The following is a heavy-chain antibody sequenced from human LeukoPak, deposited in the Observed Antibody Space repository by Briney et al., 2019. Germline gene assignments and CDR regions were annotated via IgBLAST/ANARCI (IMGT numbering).Heavy chain of an antibody. CDR1: GFTSSSYA. CDR3: AKSKVGGRAYYFDY. D-gene: IGHD1-26*01. J-gene: IGHJ4*02. CDR2: ISGSGGST. Sequence: GGSLRLSCAASGFTSSSYAMSWVRQAPGKGLEWVSAISGSGGSTYYADSVKGRFTISRDNSKNTLYLQMNSLRAEDTAVYYCAKSKVGGRAYYFDYWGQGTLVTVSS. V-gene: IGHV3-23*01.